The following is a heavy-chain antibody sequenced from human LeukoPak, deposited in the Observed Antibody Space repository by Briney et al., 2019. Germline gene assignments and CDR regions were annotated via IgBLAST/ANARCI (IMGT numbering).Heavy chain of an antibody. V-gene: IGHV3-23*01. Sequence: GGSLRLSCAASGFTFNNYYMNRVRQAPGKGLDWISGVDGSGAYTYYSDSVKGRFTISRDDSKNTLYLLMDSLRAEDTAVYFCTKGSAGGRPYYFDNWGQGTLVTVSS. J-gene: IGHJ4*02. CDR3: TKGSAGGRPYYFDN. D-gene: IGHD2-15*01. CDR2: VDGSGAYT. CDR1: GFTFNNYY.